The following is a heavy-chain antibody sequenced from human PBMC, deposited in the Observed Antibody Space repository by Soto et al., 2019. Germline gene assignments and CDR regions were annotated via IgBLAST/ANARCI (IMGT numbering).Heavy chain of an antibody. Sequence: QVQLVQSGAAVKKPGSSVKVSCKASGGTFSSYTISWVRQAPGQGLEWMGRIIPILGIANYAQKFQGRVTITADKSTSTAYMELSSLRSEDTAVYYCARDSSSWSFDYWGQGTLVTVSS. CDR1: GGTFSSYT. J-gene: IGHJ4*02. CDR3: ARDSSSWSFDY. V-gene: IGHV1-69*08. D-gene: IGHD6-13*01. CDR2: IIPILGIA.